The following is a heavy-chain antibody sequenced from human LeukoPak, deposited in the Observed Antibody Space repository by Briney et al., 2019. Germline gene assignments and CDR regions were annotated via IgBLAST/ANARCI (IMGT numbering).Heavy chain of an antibody. CDR2: IYYSGST. D-gene: IGHD4-17*01. J-gene: IGHJ5*02. CDR3: ARAPAHRSTTVTTFSWFDP. V-gene: IGHV4-59*12. CDR1: GGSISSYY. Sequence: PSETLSLTCTVSGGSISSYYWSWIRQPPGKGLEWIGYIYYSGSTNYNPSLKSRVTISVDTFKKQFSLKPSSVTAADTAVYYCARAPAHRSTTVTTFSWFDPWGQGTLVTVSS.